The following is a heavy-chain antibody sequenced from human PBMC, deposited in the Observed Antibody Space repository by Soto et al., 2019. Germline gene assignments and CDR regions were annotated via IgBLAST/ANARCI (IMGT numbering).Heavy chain of an antibody. J-gene: IGHJ6*02. CDR1: GGTFNSYS. Sequence: QVQLVQSGAEVKTPGSSVKVSCEASGGTFNSYSINWVRQAPGQGLEWMGRLIPMFGTTEYAQRFQGRGTFTADAPTKTASMEVTNLTSEDTAVYYCARAAVLTFTRFYDVDVWGQGTTVTVS. V-gene: IGHV1-69*18. CDR2: LIPMFGTT. D-gene: IGHD6-13*01. CDR3: ARAAVLTFTRFYDVDV.